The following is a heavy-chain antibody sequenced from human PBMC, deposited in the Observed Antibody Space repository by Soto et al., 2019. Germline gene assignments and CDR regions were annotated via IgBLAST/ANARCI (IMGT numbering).Heavy chain of an antibody. CDR1: GFTFSSYA. D-gene: IGHD3-9*01. J-gene: IGHJ6*02. CDR2: ISNSGGST. Sequence: EVQLLESGGGLGQPGGSLRLSCAASGFTFSSYAMSWVRQAPGKGLEWVSAISNSGGSTYYADSVKGRFTVSRDNSKNTLYLQLHSLRAEDTAVYYCAKWLTPNDLLTAGLDVWGQGTTVTVSS. V-gene: IGHV3-23*01. CDR3: AKWLTPNDLLTAGLDV.